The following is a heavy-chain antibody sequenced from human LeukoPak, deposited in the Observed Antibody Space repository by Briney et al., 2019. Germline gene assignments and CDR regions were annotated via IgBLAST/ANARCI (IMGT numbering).Heavy chain of an antibody. J-gene: IGHJ6*02. CDR3: ARDRAALARIGGMGV. D-gene: IGHD5-12*01. CDR2: ISESSSHR. CDR1: GFIFSSYS. V-gene: IGHV3-21*06. Sequence: GSLRLSCGASGFIFSSYSMNWVRQAPGKGLEWVSYISESSSHRYFADSVKGRFTISRGNAKNSLYLQMNGLTVEDTAIYYCARDRAALARIGGMGVWGQGTTVTVSS.